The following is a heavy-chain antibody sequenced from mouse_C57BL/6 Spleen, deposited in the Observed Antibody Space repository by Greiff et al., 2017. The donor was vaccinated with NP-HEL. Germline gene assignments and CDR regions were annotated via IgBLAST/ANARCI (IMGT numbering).Heavy chain of an antibody. J-gene: IGHJ1*03. CDR3: ARDWYFDV. CDR2: ISYDGSN. V-gene: IGHV3-6*01. CDR1: GYSITSGYY. Sequence: EVKLEESGPGLVKPSQSLSLTCSVTGYSITSGYYWNWIRQFPGNKLEWMGNISYDGSNNYNPSLKNRISITRDTSKNQFFLKLNSVTTEDTATYYCARDWYFDVWGTGTTVTVSS.